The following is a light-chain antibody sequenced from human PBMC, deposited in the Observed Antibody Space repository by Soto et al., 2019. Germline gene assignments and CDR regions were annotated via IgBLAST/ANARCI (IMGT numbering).Light chain of an antibody. CDR3: QQYYSIPLT. CDR1: KTVLHSSNNQNY. V-gene: IGKV4-1*01. Sequence: DIVMTHSPDSLAVSLGGRATVNCKSSKTVLHSSNNQNYLAWYQQKPGQPPKLLIYWASARESGVPDRFSGSGSGTDFTLTINSLQAEDVAVYYCQQYYSIPLTFGGGTKVEIK. CDR2: WAS. J-gene: IGKJ4*01.